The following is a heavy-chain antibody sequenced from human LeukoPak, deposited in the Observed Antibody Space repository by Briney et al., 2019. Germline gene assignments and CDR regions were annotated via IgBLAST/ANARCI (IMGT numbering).Heavy chain of an antibody. D-gene: IGHD4-23*01. J-gene: IGHJ4*02. V-gene: IGHV3-49*04. CDR2: IRSKDHGGTT. CDR1: GFTFSSYS. Sequence: GGSLRLSCAASGFTFSSYSMNWVRQAPGKGLGWLSSIRSKDHGGTTEYAASVKGRFTISRDDSNSIAYLQMNSLIIEDTAVYFCTRDPHYYHGNPHDFWGQGTRVTVSS. CDR3: TRDPHYYHGNPHDF.